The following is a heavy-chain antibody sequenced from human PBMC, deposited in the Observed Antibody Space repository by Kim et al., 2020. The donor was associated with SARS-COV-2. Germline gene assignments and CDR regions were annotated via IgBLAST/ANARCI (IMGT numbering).Heavy chain of an antibody. J-gene: IGHJ6*02. CDR3: ATQLVSYYYGMGV. V-gene: IGHV4-4*02. Sequence: YNPSLKSRVTISLDKSKSQFSLNLSSVTAADTAVYYCATQLVSYYYGMGVWGQGTTVTVSS. D-gene: IGHD6-6*01.